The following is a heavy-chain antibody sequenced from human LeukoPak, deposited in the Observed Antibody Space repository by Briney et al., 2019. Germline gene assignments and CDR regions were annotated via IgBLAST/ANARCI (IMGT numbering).Heavy chain of an antibody. V-gene: IGHV3-66*02. CDR3: ARTGGVN. Sequence: GGSLRLSCAASGITVSRNYMSWARQAPGKGLEWVSVIYSGGGTYYADSVKGRFTISRDNSNNTLYLQMNSLRAEDTAVYYCARTGGVNWGQGTLVTVSS. CDR1: GITVSRNY. J-gene: IGHJ4*02. D-gene: IGHD1-26*01. CDR2: IYSGGGT.